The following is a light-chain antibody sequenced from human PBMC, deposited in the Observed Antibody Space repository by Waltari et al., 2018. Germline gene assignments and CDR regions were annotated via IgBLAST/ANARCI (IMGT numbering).Light chain of an antibody. V-gene: IGLV3-21*01. CDR2: DDM. Sequence: SYVLTQPTSVSVAPGATGTIRWERNNIVSKSVHWDQQTPGQAPVLVVYDDMNRPSAMPERFSGSISGKPATMTIRRVEVGDEADYYCQVWDHSSDHVVFGGGTKLTVL. CDR3: QVWDHSSDHVV. J-gene: IGLJ2*01. CDR1: NIVSKS.